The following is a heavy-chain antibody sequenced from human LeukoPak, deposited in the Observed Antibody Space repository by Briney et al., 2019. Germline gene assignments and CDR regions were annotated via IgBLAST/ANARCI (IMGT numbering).Heavy chain of an antibody. J-gene: IGHJ3*01. CDR3: SRNSERFGDPDAFDL. D-gene: IGHD3-10*01. CDR1: GGSISTYS. Sequence: SETLSLICCVSGGSISTYSWSWIRHHPGKELEWIGRILDSGNSNYNPSLNIQVSISVDSPKNQFTSILRSVTAAATALAYCSRNSERFGDPDAFDLWGPGTLVTVSS. V-gene: IGHV4-59*13. CDR2: ILDSGNS.